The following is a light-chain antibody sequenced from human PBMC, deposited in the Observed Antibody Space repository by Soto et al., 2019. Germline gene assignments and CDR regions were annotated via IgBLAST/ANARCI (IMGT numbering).Light chain of an antibody. CDR2: GAS. CDR3: QQYGSSPMT. V-gene: IGKV3-20*01. J-gene: IGKJ5*01. Sequence: IVLTQYTGTLSLSPGERATLSCRASQSVSSNYLAWYQQKPGQAPRLLIYGASSRATGIPDRFSGSGSGTDFTLTISRLEPEDFAVYYCQQYGSSPMTFGQGTRLEIK. CDR1: QSVSSNY.